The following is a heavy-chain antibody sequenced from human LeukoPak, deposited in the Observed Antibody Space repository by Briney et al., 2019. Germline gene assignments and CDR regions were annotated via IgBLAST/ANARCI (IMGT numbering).Heavy chain of an antibody. CDR3: ARDPYSSGYDY. J-gene: IGHJ4*02. V-gene: IGHV3-21*01. D-gene: IGHD6-19*01. Sequence: GGSLRLSCAASGFTFSSYSMNWVRQAPGKGLEWVSSISSRSSYIYYADSVKGRFTISRDNAKNSLYLQMNSLRAEDTAVYYCARDPYSSGYDYWGQGTLVTVSS. CDR1: GFTFSSYS. CDR2: ISSRSSYI.